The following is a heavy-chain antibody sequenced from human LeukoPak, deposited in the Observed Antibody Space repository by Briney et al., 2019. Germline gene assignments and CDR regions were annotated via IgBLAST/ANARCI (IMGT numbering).Heavy chain of an antibody. V-gene: IGHV3-21*01. J-gene: IGHJ6*02. D-gene: IGHD2-2*01. Sequence: GGSLRLSCAASGFTFSSYSMTWVRQAPGKGLEWVSSISSSSSYIYYADSVKGRFTISRDNAKNSLYLQMNSLRAEDTAVYYCARAMVVPAAPLKYYYGMDVWGQGTTVTVSS. CDR3: ARAMVVPAAPLKYYYGMDV. CDR2: ISSSSSYI. CDR1: GFTFSSYS.